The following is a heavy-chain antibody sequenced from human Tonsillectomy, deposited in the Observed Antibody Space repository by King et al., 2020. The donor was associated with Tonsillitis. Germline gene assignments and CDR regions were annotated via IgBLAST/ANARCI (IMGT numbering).Heavy chain of an antibody. CDR3: ARQNRLTMRDYAMDV. V-gene: IGHV3-11*01. D-gene: IGHD3-22*01. J-gene: IGHJ6*04. Sequence: VQLVKSGGGLVKPGGSLRLSCAASGFTFSDYYMSWIRQAPGKGLEWVSYISSSGDTIYYADSVKGRFTISRDNAKNSLYLQMNSLRSEDTAVYYCARQNRLTMRDYAMDVWGEGTTVTVPS. CDR2: ISSSGDTI. CDR1: GFTFSDYY.